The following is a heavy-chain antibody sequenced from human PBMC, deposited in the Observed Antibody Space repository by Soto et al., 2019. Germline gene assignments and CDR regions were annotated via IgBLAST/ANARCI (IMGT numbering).Heavy chain of an antibody. Sequence: GGSLRLSCAASGFTFSSYAMHWVRQAPGKGLEYVSAISSNGGSTYYANSVKGRFTISRDNSKNTLYLQMGSLRAEDMAVYYCARLGIFGVVGAERYYYYYMDVWGKGTTVTVSS. J-gene: IGHJ6*03. CDR2: ISSNGGST. V-gene: IGHV3-64*01. D-gene: IGHD3-3*01. CDR1: GFTFSSYA. CDR3: ARLGIFGVVGAERYYYYYMDV.